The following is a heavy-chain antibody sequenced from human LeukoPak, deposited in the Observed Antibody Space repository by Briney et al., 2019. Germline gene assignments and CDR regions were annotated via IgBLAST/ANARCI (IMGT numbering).Heavy chain of an antibody. J-gene: IGHJ4*02. Sequence: PETLSLTCTVSGGAISSYYWSWIRQPPGKGGKRVGYIYYSGSTNYNPSLKSRVTISVDTSKNQFSLKLSSVTAADTAVYYCARSTCSGGICSIDYWGQGTLVTVSS. V-gene: IGHV4-59*01. D-gene: IGHD2-15*01. CDR2: IYYSGST. CDR1: GGAISSYY. CDR3: ARSTCSGGICSIDY.